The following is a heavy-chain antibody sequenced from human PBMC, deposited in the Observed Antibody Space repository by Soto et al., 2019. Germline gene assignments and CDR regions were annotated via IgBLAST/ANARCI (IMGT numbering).Heavy chain of an antibody. CDR3: SRHSSSLTGPLDY. V-gene: IGHV3-7*05. D-gene: IGHD6-13*01. J-gene: IGHJ4*02. CDR1: GFTFNRNW. Sequence: PGGSLRLCCAASGFTFNRNWMSWVRQAPGKGLEWVAIIKPDGSEKDYVDSVKGRFTISRDNDENSLYLQMNSLRAEDTAVYYSSRHSSSLTGPLDYWGQGTLVTVSS. CDR2: IKPDGSEK.